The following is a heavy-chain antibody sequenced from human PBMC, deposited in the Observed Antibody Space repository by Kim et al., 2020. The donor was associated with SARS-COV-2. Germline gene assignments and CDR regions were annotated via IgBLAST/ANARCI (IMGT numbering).Heavy chain of an antibody. CDR2: FDPEDGET. Sequence: ASVKVSCKVSGYTLTELSMHWVRQAPGKGLEWMGGFDPEDGETIYAQKFQGRVTMTEDTSTDTAYMELSSLRSEDTSVYYCATQLLWFGAPAEYFQHWGQGTLVTVSS. J-gene: IGHJ1*01. D-gene: IGHD3-10*01. CDR3: ATQLLWFGAPAEYFQH. V-gene: IGHV1-24*01. CDR1: GYTLTELS.